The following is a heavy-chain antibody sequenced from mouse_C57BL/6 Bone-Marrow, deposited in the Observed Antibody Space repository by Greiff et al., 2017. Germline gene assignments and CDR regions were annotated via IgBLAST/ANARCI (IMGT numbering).Heavy chain of an antibody. CDR1: GYTFTSYD. CDR3: ARRDYYGSREYFDY. D-gene: IGHD1-1*01. J-gene: IGHJ2*01. Sequence: QAQLQQSGPELVKPGASVKLSCKASGYTFTSYDINWVKQRPGQGLEWIGWIYPRDGSTKYNEKFKGKATLTVDTSSSTAYMELHSLTSEDSAVYFCARRDYYGSREYFDYWGQGTTLTVSS. V-gene: IGHV1-85*01. CDR2: IYPRDGST.